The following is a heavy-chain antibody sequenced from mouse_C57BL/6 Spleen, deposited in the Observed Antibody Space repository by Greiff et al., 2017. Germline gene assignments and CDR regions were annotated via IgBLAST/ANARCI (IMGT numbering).Heavy chain of an antibody. CDR1: GYTFTSYW. CDR3: ARKGTEGLAY. D-gene: IGHD3-3*01. CDR2: IDPSDSET. V-gene: IGHV1-52*01. Sequence: QVQLQQPGAELVRPGSSVKLSCKASGYTFTSYWMHWVKQRPIQGLEWIGNIDPSDSETHYNQKFKDKATLTVDKSSSTAYMQLSSLTSEDSAVYYCARKGTEGLAYWGQGTLVTVSA. J-gene: IGHJ3*01.